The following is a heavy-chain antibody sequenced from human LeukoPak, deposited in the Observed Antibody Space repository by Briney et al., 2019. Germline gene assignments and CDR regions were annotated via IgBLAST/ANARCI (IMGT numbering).Heavy chain of an antibody. J-gene: IGHJ4*02. CDR2: ISSSGSTI. Sequence: GGSLRLSCAASGFTFSRYEMNRVRQAPGKGLEWVSYISSSGSTIYYADYVKGRFTISRDNSKNSMYLQMNSLRAEDTAVYYCARDRGYSYGYPYFDYWGQGTLVTVAS. CDR3: ARDRGYSYGYPYFDY. CDR1: GFTFSRYE. D-gene: IGHD5-18*01. V-gene: IGHV3-48*03.